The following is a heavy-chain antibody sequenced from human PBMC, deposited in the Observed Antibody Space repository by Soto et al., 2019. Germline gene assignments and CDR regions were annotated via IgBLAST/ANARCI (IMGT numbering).Heavy chain of an antibody. Sequence: ASVKVSCKASGYTFTGYYMHWVRQAPGQGLEWMGWINPNSGGTNYAQKFQGWVTMTRDTSISTAYMELSRLRSDDTAVYYCARAQRQSCTNGVCYSDWYFDLWGRGTLVTVSS. CDR3: ARAQRQSCTNGVCYSDWYFDL. J-gene: IGHJ2*01. V-gene: IGHV1-2*04. D-gene: IGHD2-8*01. CDR1: GYTFTGYY. CDR2: INPNSGGT.